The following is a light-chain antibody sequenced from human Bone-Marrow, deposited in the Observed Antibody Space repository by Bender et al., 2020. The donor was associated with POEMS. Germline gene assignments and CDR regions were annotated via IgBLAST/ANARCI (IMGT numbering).Light chain of an antibody. J-gene: IGLJ3*02. CDR1: SSNIGAHA. V-gene: IGLV1-44*01. CDR2: SSH. Sequence: QSVLTQPPSASGTPGQRVTVSCSGGSSNIGAHAVNWYQHLPGTAPKLLIYSSHRRPSEVPDRFSGSRSGTSASLAISGLQSEDEADYYCCSFARSSWVFGGGTKLTVL. CDR3: CSFARSSWV.